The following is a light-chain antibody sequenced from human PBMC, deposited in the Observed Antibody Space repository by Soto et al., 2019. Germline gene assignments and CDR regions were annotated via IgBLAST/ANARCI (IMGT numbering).Light chain of an antibody. Sequence: QSALTQPRSVSGSPGQSVIISCTGTSSDVGGHNFVSWYQHHPGKAPKLMIYDVSKRPSGVPDRFSGSKSGNTASLTISGLQAEDEADYYCCSYAGSYTLVFGGGTKLTVL. CDR1: SSDVGGHNF. CDR2: DVS. V-gene: IGLV2-11*01. CDR3: CSYAGSYTLV. J-gene: IGLJ3*02.